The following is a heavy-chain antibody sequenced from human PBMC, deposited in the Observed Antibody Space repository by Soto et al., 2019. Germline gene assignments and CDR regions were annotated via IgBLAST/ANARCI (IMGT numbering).Heavy chain of an antibody. V-gene: IGHV4-34*01. CDR1: GGSFSGYY. Sequence: SETLSLTCAVYGGSFSGYYWSWIRQPPGKGLEWIGEINHSGSTNYNPSLKSRVTISVDTSKNQFSLKLSSVTAADTAVYYCARPAIGVGNNYFDYWGQGTLVTVSS. CDR3: ARPAIGVGNNYFDY. D-gene: IGHD3-3*01. J-gene: IGHJ4*02. CDR2: INHSGST.